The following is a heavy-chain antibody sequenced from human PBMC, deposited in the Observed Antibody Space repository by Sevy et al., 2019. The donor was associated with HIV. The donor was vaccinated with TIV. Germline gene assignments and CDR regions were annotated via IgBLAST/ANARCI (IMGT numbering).Heavy chain of an antibody. D-gene: IGHD3-3*01. CDR1: GFTFSSYE. V-gene: IGHV3-48*03. Sequence: GGSLRLSCAASGFTFSSYEMNWVRPPRGRGRGGVSYISSGGSTIYYADSVRGRFTISRDNAKKSLYLQMNSLRAEDTAVYYCAKRGGQYDLGMDVWGQGTTVTVSS. CDR2: ISSGGSTI. J-gene: IGHJ6*02. CDR3: AKRGGQYDLGMDV.